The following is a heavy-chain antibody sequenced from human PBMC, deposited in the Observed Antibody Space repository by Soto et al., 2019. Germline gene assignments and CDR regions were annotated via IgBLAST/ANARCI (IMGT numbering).Heavy chain of an antibody. CDR2: IYYSGST. D-gene: IGHD3-22*01. J-gene: IGHJ4*02. CDR3: ASGVTYYYDSSGSPSFYFDY. Sequence: PSDTLSLICTFTGASIRRSYWRWFLQPPEQGLEWIGYIYYSGSTNYNPSLKSRVTISVDTSKNQFSLKLSSVTAADTAVYYCASGVTYYYDSSGSPSFYFDYWGQGTLVTVS. V-gene: IGHV4-59*08. CDR1: GASIRRSY.